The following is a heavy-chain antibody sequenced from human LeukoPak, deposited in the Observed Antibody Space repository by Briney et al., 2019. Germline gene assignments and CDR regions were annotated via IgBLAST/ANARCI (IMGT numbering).Heavy chain of an antibody. D-gene: IGHD3-10*01. CDR1: GFTFSTYN. CDR2: ITSSSTYI. Sequence: PGGSLRLSCAASGFTFSTYNMNWVRQAPGKGLEWVSSITSSSTYIYYADSVKGRFTISRDNAKNSLYLQMNSLRAEDTAVYYCARPRPTRLGTYYYGSGFDYWGQGTLVTVSS. CDR3: ARPRPTRLGTYYYGSGFDY. V-gene: IGHV3-21*01. J-gene: IGHJ4*02.